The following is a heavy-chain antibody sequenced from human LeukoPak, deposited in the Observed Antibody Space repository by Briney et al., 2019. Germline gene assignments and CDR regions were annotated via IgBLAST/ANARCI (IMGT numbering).Heavy chain of an antibody. CDR3: AKGGKWDVTPFDY. CDR1: GFSFSSYA. CDR2: ISGGSERI. D-gene: IGHD1-26*01. V-gene: IGHV3-23*01. J-gene: IGHJ4*02. Sequence: GGSLRLSCAASGFSFSSYAMTWVRQAPGKGLEWVSSISGGSERIYYADSVKGRFTISRDNSKNTLYLQMNSLRAEDTAVYYCAKGGKWDVTPFDYWGQGTLVTVSS.